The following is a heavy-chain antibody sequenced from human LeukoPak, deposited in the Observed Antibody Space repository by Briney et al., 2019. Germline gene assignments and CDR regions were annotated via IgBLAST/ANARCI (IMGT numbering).Heavy chain of an antibody. Sequence: GGSLRLSCAASGFTVSSNYMSWVRQAPGKGLEWVSVIYSGGSTYYADSVKGRFTISRDNSKNTLYLQMNSLRAEDTAVYYCRAVVGPEYFQHWGQGTLVTVSS. D-gene: IGHD6-19*01. CDR2: IYSGGST. J-gene: IGHJ1*01. CDR3: RAVVGPEYFQH. CDR1: GFTVSSNY. V-gene: IGHV3-66*01.